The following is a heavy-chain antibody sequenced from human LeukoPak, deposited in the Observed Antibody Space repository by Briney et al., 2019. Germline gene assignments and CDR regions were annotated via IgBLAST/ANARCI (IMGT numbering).Heavy chain of an antibody. CDR2: INHSGST. J-gene: IGHJ4*02. V-gene: IGHV4-34*01. CDR1: GGSFSGYY. CDR3: ARPLSGDIVVGWKY. D-gene: IGHD2-15*01. Sequence: PSETLSLTCAVYGGSFSGYYWSWIRQPPGKGLEWIGEINHSGSTNYNPSLKSRVTISVDTSKNQFSLKLSSVTAADTAVYYCARPLSGDIVVGWKYWGQGTLVTVSS.